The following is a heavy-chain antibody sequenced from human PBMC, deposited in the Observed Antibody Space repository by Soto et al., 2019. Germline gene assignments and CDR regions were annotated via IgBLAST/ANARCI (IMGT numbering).Heavy chain of an antibody. Sequence: PGGSLRLSCAVSGFTFNTYWMSWVRQAPGKGPEWVANIRQDGNSRNYVESVKGRFTVSRDNAKNALYLQMDSLRVEDTAVYFCARDSRCLNSDGCYSWFDPWGQGTPVTVSS. V-gene: IGHV3-7*03. J-gene: IGHJ5*02. D-gene: IGHD2-21*02. CDR2: IRQDGNSR. CDR3: ARDSRCLNSDGCYSWFDP. CDR1: GFTFNTYW.